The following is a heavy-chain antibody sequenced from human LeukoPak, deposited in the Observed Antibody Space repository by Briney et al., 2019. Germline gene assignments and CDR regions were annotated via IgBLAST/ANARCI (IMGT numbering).Heavy chain of an antibody. CDR1: GYTFTGYY. D-gene: IGHD3-9*01. J-gene: IGHJ4*02. Sequence: ASVKVSCKASGYTFTGYYMHWVRQAPGQGLEWMGWINPNSGGTNYAQKFQGRVTMTRDTSISTAYMELSRLRSDDTAVYYCAKDPLHNDILTGYPFLTLDYWGQGTLVTVSS. CDR3: AKDPLHNDILTGYPFLTLDY. CDR2: INPNSGGT. V-gene: IGHV1-2*02.